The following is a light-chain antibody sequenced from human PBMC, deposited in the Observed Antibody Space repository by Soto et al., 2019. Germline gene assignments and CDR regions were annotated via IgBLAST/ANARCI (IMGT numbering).Light chain of an antibody. CDR2: DTS. V-gene: IGLV7-46*01. CDR3: LLYYSETVV. Sequence: QAVVTQEPSLIVSPGGTVTLTCGSSTGAVTSSHYPHWFQQKPDQAPRTLIYDTSIKHSWTPARFSGSLLGGKAALTLSGAQSADEADYYCLLYYSETVVFGGGTKLTVL. J-gene: IGLJ2*01. CDR1: TGAVTSSHY.